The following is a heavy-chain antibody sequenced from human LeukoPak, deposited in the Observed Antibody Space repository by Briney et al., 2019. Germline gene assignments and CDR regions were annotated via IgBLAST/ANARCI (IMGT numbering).Heavy chain of an antibody. D-gene: IGHD3-10*01. J-gene: IGHJ3*02. CDR1: EYSFPNYW. CDR2: IYPGDSDT. Sequence: GESLKISCKGSEYSFPNYWIGWMRQMPGKGLEWMGIIYPGDSDTGYNPSFQGQVTISADKSISTAYLQWTSLKASDTAMYYCARTYYYGSGTTLSAFDIWGQGTMVTVSS. CDR3: ARTYYYGSGTTLSAFDI. V-gene: IGHV5-51*01.